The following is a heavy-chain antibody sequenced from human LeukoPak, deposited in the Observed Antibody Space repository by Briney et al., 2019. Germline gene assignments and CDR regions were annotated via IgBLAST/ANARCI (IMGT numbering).Heavy chain of an antibody. Sequence: PSETLSLTCTVSGGSISSSSYYWGWHRQPPGKGLVWIGSIYYSGTTYYNPSLKSRVTISLDTSKNQFSLKRSSVTAADTAVYYCARLGGSGSYYIGWFDPWGQGTLVTVS. CDR3: ARLGGSGSYYIGWFDP. D-gene: IGHD3-10*01. CDR2: IYYSGTT. J-gene: IGHJ5*02. CDR1: GGSISSSSYY. V-gene: IGHV4-39*01.